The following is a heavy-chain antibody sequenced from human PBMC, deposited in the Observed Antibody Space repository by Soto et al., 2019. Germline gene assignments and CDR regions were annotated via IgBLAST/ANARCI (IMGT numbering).Heavy chain of an antibody. CDR1: GGSISSYF. D-gene: IGHD2-21*01. J-gene: IGHJ3*01. V-gene: IGHV4-59*03. CDR2: IYEHGIT. CDR3: VSSRSAIYVEVLDV. Sequence: SETLSLTCSVSGGSISSYFRNWLRQTPGKGLEWIGFIYEHGITPYTPSLTRLVTIFLDMSKLQFSLQLCSVTAADTAVYYCVSSRSAIYVEVLDVWGQGPTVTVS.